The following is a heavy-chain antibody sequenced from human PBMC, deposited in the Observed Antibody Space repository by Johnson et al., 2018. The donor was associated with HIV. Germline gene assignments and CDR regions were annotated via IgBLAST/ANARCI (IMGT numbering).Heavy chain of an antibody. D-gene: IGHD5-24*01. CDR1: DFNIDDYA. V-gene: IGHV3-9*01. J-gene: IGHJ3*02. CDR3: AREVRRWLQFDAFDI. CDR2: ITWNSGGI. Sequence: DFNIDDYAMHWVRQAPGKGLEWVSGITWNSGGIGYVDSVKGRFTISRDNAKNSLYLQMNSLRAEDTAVYYCAREVRRWLQFDAFDIWGQGTMVTVSS.